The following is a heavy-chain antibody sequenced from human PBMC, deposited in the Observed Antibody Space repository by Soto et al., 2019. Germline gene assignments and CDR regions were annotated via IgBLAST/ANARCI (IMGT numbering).Heavy chain of an antibody. CDR2: IFSNDEK. D-gene: IGHD2-2*01. CDR3: ARTPEDCSSTSCYGLSWFDP. CDR1: GFSLSNARMG. Sequence: QVTLKESGPVLVKPTETLTLTCTVSGFSLSNARMGVSWIRQPPGKALEWLAHIFSNDEKSYSTSLKSRLTISKDTSKSQVVRTMTNMDPVDTARYYCARTPEDCSSTSCYGLSWFDPWGQGTLVTVSS. J-gene: IGHJ5*02. V-gene: IGHV2-26*01.